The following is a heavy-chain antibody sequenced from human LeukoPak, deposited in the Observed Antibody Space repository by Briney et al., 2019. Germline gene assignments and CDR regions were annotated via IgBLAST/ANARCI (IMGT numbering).Heavy chain of an antibody. D-gene: IGHD4-17*01. CDR3: ARVVDDYGDGY. Sequence: SSETLSLTCAVYGGSFSGYYWSWIRQPPGKGLEWIGEINHSGSTNYNPSLKSRVTISVDTSKNQFSLKLSSVTAADTAVYYCARVVDDYGDGYWGQGTLVTVSS. CDR1: GGSFSGYY. J-gene: IGHJ4*02. V-gene: IGHV4-34*01. CDR2: INHSGST.